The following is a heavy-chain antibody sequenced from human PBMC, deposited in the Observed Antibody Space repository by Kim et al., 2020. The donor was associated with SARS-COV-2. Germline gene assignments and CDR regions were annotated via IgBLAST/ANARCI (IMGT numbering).Heavy chain of an antibody. V-gene: IGHV3-30*18. D-gene: IGHD2-2*01. CDR3: AKDLPPLVPAAIPYFDY. CDR1: GFTFSSYG. J-gene: IGHJ4*02. Sequence: GGSLRLSCAASGFTFSSYGMHWVRQAPGKGLEWVAVISYDGSNKYYADSVKGRFTISRDNSKNTLYLQMNSLRAEDTAVYYCAKDLPPLVPAAIPYFDYWGQGTLVTVSS. CDR2: ISYDGSNK.